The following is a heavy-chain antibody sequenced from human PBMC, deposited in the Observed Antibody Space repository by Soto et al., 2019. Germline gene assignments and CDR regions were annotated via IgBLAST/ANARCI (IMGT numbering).Heavy chain of an antibody. V-gene: IGHV5-51*01. Sequence: GESLKISCKGSGYSFTSYWIGWVRQTPGKGLEWMGIIYPGDSDTRYSPSFQGQVTISADKSISTAYLQWSSLKASDTAMYYCARQEIAAAGSYYYYYGMDVWGQGTTVTV. CDR3: ARQEIAAAGSYYYYYGMDV. D-gene: IGHD6-13*01. CDR2: IYPGDSDT. CDR1: GYSFTSYW. J-gene: IGHJ6*02.